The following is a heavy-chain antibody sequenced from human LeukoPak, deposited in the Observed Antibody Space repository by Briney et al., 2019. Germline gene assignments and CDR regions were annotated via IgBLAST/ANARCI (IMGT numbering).Heavy chain of an antibody. Sequence: GGSLRLSCAASGFTFSSYAMSWVRQAPGKGLEWVSAISGSGGSTYYADSVKGRFTISRDNSKNTLYLQMNGLRAEDTAVYYCAKAGKVLLWFGEFSPTNYYYYGMDVWGQGTTVTVSS. J-gene: IGHJ6*02. D-gene: IGHD3-10*01. V-gene: IGHV3-23*01. CDR3: AKAGKVLLWFGEFSPTNYYYYGMDV. CDR2: ISGSGGST. CDR1: GFTFSSYA.